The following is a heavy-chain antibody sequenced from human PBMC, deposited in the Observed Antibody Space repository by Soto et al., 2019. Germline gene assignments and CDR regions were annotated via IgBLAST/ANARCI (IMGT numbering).Heavy chain of an antibody. CDR2: INPSGGST. CDR1: GYTFTSYY. Sequence: QVQLVQSGAEVKKPGASVKVSCKASGYTFTSYYMHWVRQAPGQGLEWVGIINPSGGSTSYAQKFQGRVTRTRDTSTSTVYMELSSLRSEDTAVYDCARAGYSGYDSGFDYWGQGTLVTVSS. J-gene: IGHJ4*02. V-gene: IGHV1-46*03. CDR3: ARAGYSGYDSGFDY. D-gene: IGHD5-12*01.